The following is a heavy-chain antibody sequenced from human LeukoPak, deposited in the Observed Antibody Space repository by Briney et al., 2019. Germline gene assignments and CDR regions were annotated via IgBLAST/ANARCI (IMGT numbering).Heavy chain of an antibody. V-gene: IGHV1-46*01. CDR2: INPSGGST. CDR3: VRERERGTYFI. CDR1: GYTFTSYY. J-gene: IGHJ4*02. Sequence: ASAKVSCKTSGYTFTSYYMHWVRQAPGQGLEWMGIINPSGGSTKYAQKFQGRVTMTRDTSTSTVYMDLSSLRSEDTAVYFCVRERERGTYFIWGQGTLVTVSS. D-gene: IGHD3-10*01.